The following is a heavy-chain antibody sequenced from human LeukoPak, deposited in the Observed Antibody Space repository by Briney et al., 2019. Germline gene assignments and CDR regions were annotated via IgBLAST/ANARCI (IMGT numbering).Heavy chain of an antibody. V-gene: IGHV3-30-3*01. D-gene: IGHD5-24*01. CDR3: AKDRSQEAIYKGALDV. J-gene: IGHJ6*02. CDR1: GFTFSNHA. CDR2: IASDGTKA. Sequence: GGSLRLSCVASGFTFSNHAMHWVRQAPVKGLEWVAIIASDGTKAYYADSVKGRFSISRDNSKNTVDLQMNTLRTEDTAIYYCAKDRSQEAIYKGALDVWGQGTTVTVSS.